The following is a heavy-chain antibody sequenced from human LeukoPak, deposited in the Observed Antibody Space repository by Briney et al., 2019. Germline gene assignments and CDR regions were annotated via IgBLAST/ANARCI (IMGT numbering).Heavy chain of an antibody. CDR1: GGSISSGGYY. V-gene: IGHV4-31*03. CDR3: ARAREWLRFFDY. D-gene: IGHD5-12*01. Sequence: SETLSLTCTVSGGSISSGGYYWSWIRQHPGKGLEWIGYIYYSGSTYYNPSPKSRVTISVDTSKNQFSLKLSSVTAADTAVYYCARAREWLRFFDYWGQGTLATVSS. J-gene: IGHJ4*02. CDR2: IYYSGST.